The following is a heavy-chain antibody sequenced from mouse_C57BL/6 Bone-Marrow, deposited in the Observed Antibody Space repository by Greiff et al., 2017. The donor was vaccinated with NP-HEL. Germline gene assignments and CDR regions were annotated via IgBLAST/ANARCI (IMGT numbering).Heavy chain of an antibody. CDR3: ARVSYYGYDVGFAY. Sequence: VKLVESGAELMKPGASVKLSCKATGYTFTGSWIEWVKQRPGHGLEWIGEILPGSGSTNYNEKFKGKATFTAVTSSNTAYMQLSSLTTEDSAIYYCARVSYYGYDVGFAYWGQGTLVTVSA. D-gene: IGHD2-9*01. J-gene: IGHJ3*01. CDR1: GYTFTGSW. CDR2: ILPGSGST. V-gene: IGHV1-9*01.